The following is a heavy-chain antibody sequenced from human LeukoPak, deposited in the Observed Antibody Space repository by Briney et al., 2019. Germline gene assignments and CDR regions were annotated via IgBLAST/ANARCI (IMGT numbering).Heavy chain of an antibody. CDR1: GYTFTSYG. V-gene: IGHV1-18*01. Sequence: ASVKVSCEASGYTFTSYGISWVRQAPGQGLEWMGWISAYNGNTNYAQKLQGRVTMTTDTSTSTAYMELRSLRSDDTAVYYCARDSGAAMSYNWFDPWGRGTLVTVSS. D-gene: IGHD2-2*01. CDR2: ISAYNGNT. J-gene: IGHJ5*02. CDR3: ARDSGAAMSYNWFDP.